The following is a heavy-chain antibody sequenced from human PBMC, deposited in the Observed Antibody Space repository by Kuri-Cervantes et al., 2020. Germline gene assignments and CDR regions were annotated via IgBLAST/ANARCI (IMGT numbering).Heavy chain of an antibody. V-gene: IGHV3-33*01. D-gene: IGHD3-10*01. CDR3: ASGYGSGDAFDI. J-gene: IGHJ3*02. CDR1: GFTFSSYG. Sequence: GESLKISCAASGFTFSSYGMHWVRQAPGKGLEWVAVIWYDGSNKYYADSVKGRFTISRDNSKNTLYLQMNSLRAEDTAVYYCASGYGSGDAFDIWGQGTVVTVSS. CDR2: IWYDGSNK.